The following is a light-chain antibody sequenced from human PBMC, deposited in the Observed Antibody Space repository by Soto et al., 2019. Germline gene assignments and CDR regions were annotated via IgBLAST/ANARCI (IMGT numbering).Light chain of an antibody. CDR3: SSYTSSITLDV. CDR2: EVS. V-gene: IGLV2-14*01. J-gene: IGLJ1*01. Sequence: QSALTQPASVSGSPGQSITISCTGTSSDVGGYNYVSWYQQHPGKAPKLMIYEVSNRPSGVSNRFSGSKSGNTASLTISGLQAEDEADYYCSSYTSSITLDVFGTGTQLTVL. CDR1: SSDVGGYNY.